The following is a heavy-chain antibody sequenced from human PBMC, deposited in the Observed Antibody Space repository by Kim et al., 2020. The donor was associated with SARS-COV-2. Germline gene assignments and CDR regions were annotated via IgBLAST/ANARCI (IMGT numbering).Heavy chain of an antibody. D-gene: IGHD6-13*01. V-gene: IGHV3-33*05. CDR3: ARDSPGQIAAADTFLDP. Sequence: GGSLRLSCAASGFTFSSYGMHWVRQAPGKGLEWVAVISYDGSNKYYADSVKGRFTISRDNSKNTLYLQMNSLRAEDTAVYYFARDSPGQIAAADTFLDPWGQGTLVTVSS. CDR1: GFTFSSYG. J-gene: IGHJ5*02. CDR2: ISYDGSNK.